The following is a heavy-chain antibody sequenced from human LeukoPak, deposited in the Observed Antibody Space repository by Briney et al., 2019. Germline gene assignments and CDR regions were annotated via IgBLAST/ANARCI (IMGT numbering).Heavy chain of an antibody. CDR3: ARGPSGYHNT. D-gene: IGHD5-12*01. CDR2: ISGNGDHT. J-gene: IGHJ4*02. Sequence: PGGSLRLSCAASGFTFSIYAMSWVRQAPGKGLEWVSAISGNGDHTYYADSVKGRFTISRDNSKNTLYLKMNSLRAEDTAVYYCARGPSGYHNTGGQGTLVTVSS. CDR1: GFTFSIYA. V-gene: IGHV3-23*01.